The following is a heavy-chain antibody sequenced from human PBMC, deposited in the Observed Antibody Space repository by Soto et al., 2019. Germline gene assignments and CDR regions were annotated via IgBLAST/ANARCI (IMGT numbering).Heavy chain of an antibody. CDR3: ARGPLRTRDYYYYYYMDV. J-gene: IGHJ6*03. D-gene: IGHD3-3*01. CDR1: GGSISSCGYY. Sequence: SETLSLTCTVSGGSISSCGYYWSWIRQHPGKGLEWIGYIYYSGSTYYNPSLKSRVTISEDTSKNQFSLKLSSVTAADTAVYYCARGPLRTRDYYYYYYMDVWGKGTTVTVSS. V-gene: IGHV4-31*03. CDR2: IYYSGST.